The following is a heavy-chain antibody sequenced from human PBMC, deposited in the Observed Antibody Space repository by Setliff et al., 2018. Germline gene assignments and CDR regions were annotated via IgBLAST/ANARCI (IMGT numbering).Heavy chain of an antibody. V-gene: IGHV1-8*01. Sequence: ASVKVSCKASGYTFASYDFNWVRQATGQGLEWMGWMNPNRGNTGYAQKFQGRVTMTRNTTISTAYMELSSLRSEDTAVYYCANRATRSGSYPTQLNNWFDPWGQGTLVTVSS. CDR1: GYTFASYD. D-gene: IGHD3-10*01. CDR3: ANRATRSGSYPTQLNNWFDP. CDR2: MNPNRGNT. J-gene: IGHJ5*02.